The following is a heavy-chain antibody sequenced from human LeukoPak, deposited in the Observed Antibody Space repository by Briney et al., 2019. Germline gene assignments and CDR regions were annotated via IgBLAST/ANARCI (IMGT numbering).Heavy chain of an antibody. CDR3: ARVQWELRGVGSYFEY. J-gene: IGHJ4*02. V-gene: IGHV3-7*01. Sequence: GGSLRLSCVVSGFTFSSYWMSWVRQAPGKGLEWAANIKQDGSEKYYVDSVKGRFTMSRGNAKNSLYLQMNSLRAEDTVVYYCARVQWELRGVGSYFEYWGQGALVTVSS. D-gene: IGHD1-26*01. CDR2: IKQDGSEK. CDR1: GFTFSSYW.